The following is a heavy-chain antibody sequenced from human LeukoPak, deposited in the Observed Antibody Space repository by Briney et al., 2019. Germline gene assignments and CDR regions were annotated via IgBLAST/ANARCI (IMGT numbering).Heavy chain of an antibody. CDR2: ISSRSSPT. D-gene: IGHD3-16*01. CDR3: ASIGDSGGCDY. Sequence: GGPLRLSCAASGFTFSDYYMTWIRQAPGKGLEWVSYISSRSSPTNYADSGKGRFTISRDNAKNSLHLQMNSVRAEDTAVEYYASIGDSGGCDYWGQGTLVTVSS. J-gene: IGHJ4*02. CDR1: GFTFSDYY. V-gene: IGHV3-11*03.